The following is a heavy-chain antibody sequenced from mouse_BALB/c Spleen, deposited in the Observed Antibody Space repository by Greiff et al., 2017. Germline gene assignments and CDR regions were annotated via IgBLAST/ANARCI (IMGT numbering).Heavy chain of an antibody. J-gene: IGHJ1*01. Sequence: EVQLVESGGGLVQPGGSLRLSCATSGFTFTDYYMSWVRQPPGKALEWLGFIRNKANGYTTEYSASVKCRFTISRDNSQSILYLQMNTLRAEDSATYYCARDGDGSSYDWYFDVWGAGTTVTVSS. V-gene: IGHV7-3*02. CDR1: GFTFTDYY. CDR2: IRNKANGYTT. CDR3: ARDGDGSSYDWYFDV. D-gene: IGHD1-1*01.